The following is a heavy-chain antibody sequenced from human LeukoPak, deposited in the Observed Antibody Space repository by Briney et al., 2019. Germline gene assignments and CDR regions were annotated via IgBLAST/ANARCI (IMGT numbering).Heavy chain of an antibody. Sequence: GGSLRLSCTASGFTFGDYAMSWVRQAPGKGLEWVGFIRSKVYGGTTEYAASVKGRFSISRDDSKRIAYLQMNSLKTEDTAVYYCTGSYGYGPYVYWGQGTLVTVSS. D-gene: IGHD5-18*01. J-gene: IGHJ4*02. V-gene: IGHV3-49*04. CDR3: TGSYGYGPYVY. CDR1: GFTFGDYA. CDR2: IRSKVYGGTT.